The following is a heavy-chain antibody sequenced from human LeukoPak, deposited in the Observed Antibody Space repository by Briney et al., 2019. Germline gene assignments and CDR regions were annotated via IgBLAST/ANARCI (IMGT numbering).Heavy chain of an antibody. V-gene: IGHV3-23*01. D-gene: IGHD2-15*01. CDR2: ISGSGGST. CDR3: AKDIVVVVAATIFDY. J-gene: IGHJ4*02. CDR1: GFTFSSYA. Sequence: GGPLRLSCAASGFTFSSYAMSWVRQAPGKGLEWVSAISGSGGSTYYADSVKGRFTISRDNSKNTLYLQMNSLRAEDTAVYYCAKDIVVVVAATIFDYWGQGTLVTVSS.